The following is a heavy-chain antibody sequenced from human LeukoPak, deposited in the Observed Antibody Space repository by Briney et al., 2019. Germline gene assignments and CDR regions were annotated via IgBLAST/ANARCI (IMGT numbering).Heavy chain of an antibody. V-gene: IGHV4-4*07. D-gene: IGHD2-2*02. J-gene: IGHJ4*02. CDR2: IYISGST. Sequence: SETLSLTCTASGGSISSYYWSWIRQPAGKGLEWIGRIYISGSTNYNPSLKSRVTISVDTSKNQFSLKLSSVTAADTAVYYCARRRGIVVVPAAINRVYFDYWGQGTLVTVSS. CDR3: ARRRGIVVVPAAINRVYFDY. CDR1: GGSISSYY.